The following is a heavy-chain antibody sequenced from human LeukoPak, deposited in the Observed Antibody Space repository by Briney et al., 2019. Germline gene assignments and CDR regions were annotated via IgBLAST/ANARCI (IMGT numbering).Heavy chain of an antibody. CDR3: ARGVRQLAPPWNY. V-gene: IGHV4-34*01. Sequence: SETLSLTCAVYGGSFNGYYWSWIRQPPGKGLERIGKINPRGSTNYNPSLKSRVTISVDTSKNQFSLKLSSVTAADTAVYYCARGVRQLAPPWNYWGQGTLVTVSS. D-gene: IGHD6-6*01. CDR2: INPRGST. J-gene: IGHJ4*02. CDR1: GGSFNGYY.